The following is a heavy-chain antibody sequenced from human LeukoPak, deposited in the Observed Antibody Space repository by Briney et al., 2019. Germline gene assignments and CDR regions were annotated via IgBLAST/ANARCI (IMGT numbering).Heavy chain of an antibody. V-gene: IGHV4-30-4*01. CDR2: IYYRGST. D-gene: IGHD3-22*01. CDR3: ASTPQYYYDSSGYPNWYFDL. CDR1: GGSISSGDYY. J-gene: IGHJ2*01. Sequence: SQTLALTCTVSGGSISSGDYYWSWIRQPPGKGLEWIGYIYYRGSTYYNPSLKSRVTISVDTSKNQFSLKLSSVTAADTAVYYCASTPQYYYDSSGYPNWYFDLWGRGTLVTVSS.